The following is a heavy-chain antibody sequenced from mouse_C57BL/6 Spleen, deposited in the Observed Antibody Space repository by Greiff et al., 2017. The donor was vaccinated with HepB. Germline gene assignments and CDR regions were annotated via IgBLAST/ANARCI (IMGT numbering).Heavy chain of an antibody. Sequence: QVQLKQPGAELVKPGASVKLSCKASGYTFTSYWMHWVKQRPGQGLEWIGMIHPNSGSTNYNEKFKSKATLTVDKSSSTAYMQLSSLTSEDSAVYYCARNGNYLYYAMDYWGQGTSVTVSS. V-gene: IGHV1-64*01. CDR2: IHPNSGST. CDR1: GYTFTSYW. J-gene: IGHJ4*01. D-gene: IGHD2-1*01. CDR3: ARNGNYLYYAMDY.